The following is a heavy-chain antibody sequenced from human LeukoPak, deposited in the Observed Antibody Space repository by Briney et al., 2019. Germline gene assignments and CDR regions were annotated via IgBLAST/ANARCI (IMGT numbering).Heavy chain of an antibody. D-gene: IGHD6-19*01. V-gene: IGHV3-23*01. CDR2: ISGSGGGT. CDR1: GFTFSSYA. CDR3: AKVESSGWFTNYYYGMDV. J-gene: IGHJ6*02. Sequence: GGSLRLSCAASGFTFSSYAMSGGREAPGKGLEWVSAISGSGGGTYYADSVKGRFTISRDNSKNTLYLQMNSLRAEDTAIYYCAKVESSGWFTNYYYGMDVWGQGTTVTVSS.